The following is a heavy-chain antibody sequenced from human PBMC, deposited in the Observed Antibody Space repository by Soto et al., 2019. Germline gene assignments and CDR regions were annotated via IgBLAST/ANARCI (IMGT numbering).Heavy chain of an antibody. CDR1: GFTFSTYV. CDR3: AKDRGAYDFSGLDV. V-gene: IGHV3-23*01. Sequence: AGSLRLACAASGFTFSTYVMSWVRQAPGEWLEWVSAITGSVGTTYYADSVKGRFTISRDDSENTLYLQLNSLRAENTAVYYCAKDRGAYDFSGLDVWGQGTTVTVSS. CDR2: ITGSVGTT. J-gene: IGHJ6*02.